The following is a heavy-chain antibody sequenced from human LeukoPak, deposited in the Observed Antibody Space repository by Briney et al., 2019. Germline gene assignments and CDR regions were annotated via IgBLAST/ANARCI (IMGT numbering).Heavy chain of an antibody. CDR1: GFTFSRYG. CDR3: AKDRNPYSSGWYFDY. J-gene: IGHJ4*02. D-gene: IGHD6-19*01. CDR2: IRGSGGST. V-gene: IGHV3-23*01. Sequence: GGSLRLSCEASGFTFSRYGMSWVRQAPGKGLEWVSAIRGSGGSTYYADSVKGRFTISRDNSKNTLYLQMNSLRAEDTAVYYCAKDRNPYSSGWYFDYWGQGTLVAVSS.